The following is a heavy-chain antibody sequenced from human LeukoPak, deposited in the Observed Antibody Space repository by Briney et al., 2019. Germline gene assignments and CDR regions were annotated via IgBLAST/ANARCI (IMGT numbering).Heavy chain of an antibody. CDR3: ARLRTMGYDIDAFDI. V-gene: IGHV4-59*08. D-gene: IGHD3-9*01. J-gene: IGHJ3*02. CDR2: IYYSGST. CDR1: GGSISGYY. Sequence: SETLSLTCTVSGGSISGYYWSWLRQPPGKGLEGVGYIYYSGSTNYNPSLNSRVTIFVDTSKNQFSLQLSALTAADSAVYYCARLRTMGYDIDAFDIWGQGTMVTVSS.